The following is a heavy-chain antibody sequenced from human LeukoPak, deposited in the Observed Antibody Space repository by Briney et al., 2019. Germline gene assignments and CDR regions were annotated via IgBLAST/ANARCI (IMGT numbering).Heavy chain of an antibody. CDR3: ARDRRYPDAFDI. J-gene: IGHJ3*02. CDR2: IYYSGST. Sequence: SETLSLTCSVSGGFISSYYWSWIRQPPGKGLEWIGYIYYSGSTNYNPSLKSRVTMSVDTSKNQFTLKLSSETAADTAVYYGARDRRYPDAFDIWGQGTMVTVSS. V-gene: IGHV4-59*12. D-gene: IGHD3-16*02. CDR1: GGFISSYY.